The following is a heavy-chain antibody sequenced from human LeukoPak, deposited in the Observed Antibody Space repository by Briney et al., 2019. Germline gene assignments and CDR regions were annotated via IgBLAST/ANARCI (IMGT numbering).Heavy chain of an antibody. Sequence: PGGSLRLSCAASGFTFSSYWMSWVRQAPGKGLEWVANIKQHGSEKYYVDSVKGRFTISRDNAKNSLYLQMNSLRAEDTAVYYCARAPFYDILTGYFFDYWGQGTLVTVSS. D-gene: IGHD3-9*01. CDR3: ARAPFYDILTGYFFDY. J-gene: IGHJ4*02. CDR1: GFTFSSYW. CDR2: IKQHGSEK. V-gene: IGHV3-7*01.